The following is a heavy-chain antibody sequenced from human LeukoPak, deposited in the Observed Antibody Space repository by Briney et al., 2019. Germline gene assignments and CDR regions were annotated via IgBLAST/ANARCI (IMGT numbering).Heavy chain of an antibody. CDR2: IWYDGGNK. CDR1: GFTFSSYG. D-gene: IGHD2-2*01. J-gene: IGHJ4*02. Sequence: GGSLRLSCAASGFTFSSYGMHWVRQAPGKGLEWVAVIWYDGGNKYYADSVKGRFTISRDNSKNTLYLQMNSLRAEDTAVYYCARDEGFYCSSTSCYAGGFDYWGQGTLVTVSS. V-gene: IGHV3-33*01. CDR3: ARDEGFYCSSTSCYAGGFDY.